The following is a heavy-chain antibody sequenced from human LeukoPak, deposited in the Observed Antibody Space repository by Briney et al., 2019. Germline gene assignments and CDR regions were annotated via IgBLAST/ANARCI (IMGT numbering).Heavy chain of an antibody. D-gene: IGHD6-6*01. V-gene: IGHV1-18*01. CDR2: ISAYNGNT. J-gene: IGHJ3*02. CDR1: GYTFTSYG. Sequence: ASVKVSCKASGYTFTSYGISWVRQAPGQGLEWMGWISAYNGNTNYAQKLQGRVSVTTDTSTSTAYMELRSLRSDDTAVYYCARDPPYSSSPHGAFDIWGQGTMVTVSS. CDR3: ARDPPYSSSPHGAFDI.